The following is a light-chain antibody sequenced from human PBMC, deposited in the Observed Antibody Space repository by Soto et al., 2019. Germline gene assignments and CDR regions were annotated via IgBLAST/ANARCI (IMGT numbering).Light chain of an antibody. CDR1: SGHTTYA. J-gene: IGLJ2*01. Sequence: QSVLTQSPSASASLGASVKLTCTLSSGHTTYAIAWYQQQPKKGPRYLIKLNSDGSHTKGDGIPDRFSGSSSGAERYLSISSLQSEDEADYYCHTWGTGIVFGGGTKVTVL. CDR3: HTWGTGIV. CDR2: LNSDGSH. V-gene: IGLV4-69*01.